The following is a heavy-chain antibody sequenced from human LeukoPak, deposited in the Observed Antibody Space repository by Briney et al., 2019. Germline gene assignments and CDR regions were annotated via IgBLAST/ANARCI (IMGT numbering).Heavy chain of an antibody. CDR3: ATRPADGSWYGVFDF. V-gene: IGHV4-59*01. J-gene: IGHJ4*01. CDR2: IYSSGST. CDR1: GVSMTGYY. Sequence: SETLSLTCSVSGVSMTGYYWSWIRQAPGKAPEGIGYIYSSGSTNYNPSLNSRVTMSLDASKNQFSLKLTFVTAADTAVYYCATRPADGSWYGVFDFWSRGTLVTVSS. D-gene: IGHD3-10*01.